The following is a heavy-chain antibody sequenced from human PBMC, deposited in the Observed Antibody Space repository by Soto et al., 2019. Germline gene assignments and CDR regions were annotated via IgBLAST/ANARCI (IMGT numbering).Heavy chain of an antibody. CDR2: TYYRSKWYN. CDR3: ARDHDYSSSSVRNWFDP. J-gene: IGHJ5*02. V-gene: IGHV6-1*01. Sequence: KQSQTLSLPCAISGDSVSSNSAAWNWIRQSPSRGLEWLGRTYYRSKWYNDYAVSVKSRITINPDTSKNQFSLQLNSVTPEDTAVYYCARDHDYSSSSVRNWFDPWGQGTLVTVSS. CDR1: GDSVSSNSAA. D-gene: IGHD4-4*01.